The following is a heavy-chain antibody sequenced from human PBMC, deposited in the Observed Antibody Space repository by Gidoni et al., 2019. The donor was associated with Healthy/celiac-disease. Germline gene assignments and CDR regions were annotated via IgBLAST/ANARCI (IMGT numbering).Heavy chain of an antibody. CDR3: ARGEGGLVVVAATLDY. D-gene: IGHD2-15*01. Sequence: QVQLQQWGAGLLKPSETLSLTCAVSGGYFSGYYWSWIRQPPGKGLEWIGEINHSGSTNYNPSLKSRVTISVDTSKNQFSLKLSSVTAADTAVYYCARGEGGLVVVAATLDYWGQGTLVTVSX. V-gene: IGHV4-34*01. J-gene: IGHJ4*02. CDR2: INHSGST. CDR1: GGYFSGYY.